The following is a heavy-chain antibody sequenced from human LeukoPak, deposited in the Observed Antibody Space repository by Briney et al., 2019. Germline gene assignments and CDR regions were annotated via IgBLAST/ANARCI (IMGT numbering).Heavy chain of an antibody. CDR1: GGSISSGSYY. V-gene: IGHV4-61*02. CDR2: IYTSGST. CDR3: AGRGYSYGMTDY. J-gene: IGHJ4*02. Sequence: PSETLSLTCTVSGGSISSGSYYWRWIRQPAGKGLEWIGRIYTSGSTNYNPSLKSRVTISVDTSKNQFSLKLSSVTAADTAVYYCAGRGYSYGMTDYWGQGILVTVSS. D-gene: IGHD5-18*01.